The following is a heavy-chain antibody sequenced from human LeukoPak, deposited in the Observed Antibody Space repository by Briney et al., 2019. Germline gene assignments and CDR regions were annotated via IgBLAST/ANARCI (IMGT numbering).Heavy chain of an antibody. CDR1: GLSISRGHF. V-gene: IGHV4-30-4*08. D-gene: IGHD2-2*01. CDR3: ARDMSQLLVRDAFDI. CDR2: IYYSGST. Sequence: SETLSLTCSVSGLSISRGHFWAWIRQPPGKGLEWIGYIYYSGSTYYNPSLKSRVTISVDTSKNQFSLKLSSVTAADTAVYYCARDMSQLLVRDAFDIWGQGTMVTVSS. J-gene: IGHJ3*02.